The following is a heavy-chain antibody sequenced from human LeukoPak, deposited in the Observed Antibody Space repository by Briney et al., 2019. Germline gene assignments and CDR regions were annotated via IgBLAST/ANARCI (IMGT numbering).Heavy chain of an antibody. CDR3: ARGYGDYVRL. Sequence: GGSLRLSCAASGLTLSNYSMNWVRQAPGKGLEWVSSISSSSTYIYYAASVKGRFTISRDNAKNSLYLQMNSLRAEDTAVYYCARGYGDYVRLWGQGTLVTVSS. CDR2: ISSSSTYI. V-gene: IGHV3-21*01. CDR1: GLTLSNYS. D-gene: IGHD4-17*01. J-gene: IGHJ4*02.